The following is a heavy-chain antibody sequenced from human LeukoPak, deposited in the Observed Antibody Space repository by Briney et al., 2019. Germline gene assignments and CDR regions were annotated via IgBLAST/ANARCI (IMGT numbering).Heavy chain of an antibody. J-gene: IGHJ4*02. CDR3: ARDRLEGGETFDS. Sequence: GGSLRLSCAASGFSFRSYSMDWVRPAPGKGLEWVSSITGSSSYISYADSVKGRFTISRDNAENSLFLQMNSLRPEDTAVYFCARDRLEGGETFDSWGQGTLVNVSS. V-gene: IGHV3-21*03. D-gene: IGHD1-1*01. CDR1: GFSFRSYS. CDR2: ITGSSSYI.